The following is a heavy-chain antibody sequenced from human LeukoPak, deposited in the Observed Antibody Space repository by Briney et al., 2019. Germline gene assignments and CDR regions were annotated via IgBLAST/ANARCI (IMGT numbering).Heavy chain of an antibody. CDR2: ISSSSSTI. D-gene: IGHD3-22*01. J-gene: IGHJ4*02. CDR1: GFTFSSYS. CDR3: ARGAYYYED. V-gene: IGHV3-48*01. Sequence: GGSLRLSCAASGFTFSSYSMNWVRQAPGKGLEWVSYISSSSSTIYYADSVKGRFTISRDNAKNSLYLQMNSLRAEDTAVYYCARGAYYYEDWGQGTLVTVSS.